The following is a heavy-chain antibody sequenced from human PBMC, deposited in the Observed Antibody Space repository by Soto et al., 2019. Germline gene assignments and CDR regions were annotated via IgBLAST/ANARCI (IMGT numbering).Heavy chain of an antibody. V-gene: IGHV4-61*01. D-gene: IGHD3-10*01. CDR1: AGILRPGCDH. CDR2: IYYSGSA. Sequence: PSEALRDPYSGSAGILRPGCDHGCRLRLAQGKGLEWIGYIYYSGSADYNPSLGSRVTISIDTSKNQFSLKLTSVTAADTAVYFCARRLAFGYYFYHMALWGQGTTGT. J-gene: IGHJ6*02. CDR3: ARRLAFGYYFYHMAL.